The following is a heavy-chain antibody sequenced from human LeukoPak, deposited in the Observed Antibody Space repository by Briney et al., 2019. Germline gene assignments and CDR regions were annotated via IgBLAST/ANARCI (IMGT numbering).Heavy chain of an antibody. Sequence: SQTLSHTCTVSCSSINGDIYYWTWPRPTAAEGLEWIGRVRTICTPDFTPSLRPRHHISLDASNNHLSLKLTSVTAADTPVYHCARGFCYGHGAMFDHWGQGTLVTVSP. J-gene: IGHJ4*02. CDR1: CSSINGDIYY. V-gene: IGHV4-61*02. D-gene: IGHD2-2*01. CDR3: ARGFCYGHGAMFDH. CDR2: VRTICTP.